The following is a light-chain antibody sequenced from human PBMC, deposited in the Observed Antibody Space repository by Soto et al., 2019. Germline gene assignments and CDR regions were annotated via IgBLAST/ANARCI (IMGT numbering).Light chain of an antibody. V-gene: IGKV1-39*01. Sequence: DLQMTQSPSSLSASVGDRVTITCRASQSISSYLNWYQHKPGKAPKLLIYAASSLQTGVPSRFSGSGSGTDFTLTISSLQPEDFATYYCQQSYSMPLTFGGGTKVEIK. CDR1: QSISSY. CDR2: AAS. CDR3: QQSYSMPLT. J-gene: IGKJ4*01.